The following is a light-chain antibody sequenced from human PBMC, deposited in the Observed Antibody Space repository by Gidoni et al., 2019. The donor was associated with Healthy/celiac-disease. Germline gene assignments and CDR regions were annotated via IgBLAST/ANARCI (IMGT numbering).Light chain of an antibody. Sequence: DIQLTQSPSFLSASVGDRVTITCRARQGISSYLAWYQQKPGKAPKLLIYAASTLQSGVPSRFSGSGSGTEFRFTISSLHPEDFATYYCQQLNSYPDTFXXXTKLGIK. V-gene: IGKV1-9*01. CDR1: QGISSY. CDR2: AAS. J-gene: IGKJ2*01. CDR3: QQLNSYPDT.